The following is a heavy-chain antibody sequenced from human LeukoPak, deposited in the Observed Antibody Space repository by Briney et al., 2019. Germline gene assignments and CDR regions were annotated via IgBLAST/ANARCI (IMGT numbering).Heavy chain of an antibody. CDR1: GGSISGSY. CDR2: IYYSGST. V-gene: IGHV4-59*01. Sequence: PSETLSLTCTVSGGSISGSYWSWIRQPPGKGLEWIGYIYYSGSTNYNPSLKSRVTISVDTSKNQFSLKLNSVTAADTAVYNCASARGVKFYGWFDPWGQGTLVTVSS. D-gene: IGHD3-10*01. J-gene: IGHJ5*02. CDR3: ASARGVKFYGWFDP.